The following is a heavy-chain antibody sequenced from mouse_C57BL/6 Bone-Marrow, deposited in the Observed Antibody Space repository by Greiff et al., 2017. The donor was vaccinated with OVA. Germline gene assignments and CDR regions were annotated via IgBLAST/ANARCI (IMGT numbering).Heavy chain of an antibody. Sequence: VESGGGFLKPGGSLKLSCAASGFTFSDYGMHWVRQAPEKGLEWVAYISSGSSTIYYADTVKGRFTISRDNAKNTLFLQMTSLRSEDTAMYYCARPPWFAYWGQGTLVTVSA. CDR3: ARPPWFAY. V-gene: IGHV5-17*01. CDR2: ISSGSSTI. J-gene: IGHJ3*01. CDR1: GFTFSDYG.